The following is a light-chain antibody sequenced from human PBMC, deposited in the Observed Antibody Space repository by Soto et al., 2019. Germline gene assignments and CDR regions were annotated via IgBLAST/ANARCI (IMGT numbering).Light chain of an antibody. J-gene: IGKJ1*01. CDR3: QQYGSSGT. CDR1: QSVSSSY. CDR2: RTS. V-gene: IGKV3-20*01. Sequence: EIVLTQYTGTLSLSPGERATLSCRASQSVSSSYLAWYQQKPGQAPRLLIYRTSNRATGIPDRFSGSGSGTDFTLTISRLEPEDFAVYYCQQYGSSGTFGQGTKVDIK.